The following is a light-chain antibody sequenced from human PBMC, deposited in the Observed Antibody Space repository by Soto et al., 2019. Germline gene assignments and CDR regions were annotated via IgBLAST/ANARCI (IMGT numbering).Light chain of an antibody. CDR1: QSVLFSSNNKNY. CDR3: LQYYSSPQT. J-gene: IGKJ1*01. V-gene: IGKV4-1*01. Sequence: DIVMTQSPDSLAVSLGERAAINCKSSQSVLFSSNNKNYLAWYQQKPGQPPQLLMYWASTRESGVPDRFSGSGSGTEFTLTISSLQAEDVAVYYCLQYYSSPQTFGQGTKVEIK. CDR2: WAS.